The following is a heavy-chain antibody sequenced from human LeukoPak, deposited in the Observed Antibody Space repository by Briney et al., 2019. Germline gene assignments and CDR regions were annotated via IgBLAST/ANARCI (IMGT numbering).Heavy chain of an antibody. Sequence: ETLSLTCTVSGDSISSYYWSWIRQPPGKGLEWIGYIYYSGSTKYNPSLKSRVTISLDTSKTQFSLNMSSVTAADTAVYYCARKSFHTSSYDYWGQGTLVTVSS. CDR2: IYYSGST. CDR1: GDSISSYY. V-gene: IGHV4-59*01. D-gene: IGHD6-13*01. CDR3: ARKSFHTSSYDY. J-gene: IGHJ4*02.